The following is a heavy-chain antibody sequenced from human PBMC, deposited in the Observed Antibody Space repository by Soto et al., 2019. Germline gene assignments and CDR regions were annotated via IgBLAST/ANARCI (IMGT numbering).Heavy chain of an antibody. Sequence: QVQLVESGGGVVQPGRSLRLSCAASGFTFSSYGMHWVRQAPGKGLEWVAVIWYDGSNKYYADSVKGRFTISRDNSKNTLYLQMNSLRAEDTAVYYCARFTVTRAIDYWGQGTLVTVSS. CDR3: ARFTVTRAIDY. V-gene: IGHV3-33*01. CDR1: GFTFSSYG. CDR2: IWYDGSNK. D-gene: IGHD4-4*01. J-gene: IGHJ4*02.